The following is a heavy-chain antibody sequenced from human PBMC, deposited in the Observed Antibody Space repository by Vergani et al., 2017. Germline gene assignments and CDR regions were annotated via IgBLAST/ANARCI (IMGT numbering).Heavy chain of an antibody. CDR1: GFTFSSYG. D-gene: IGHD1-26*01. CDR3: AKGGGNYYAFDV. V-gene: IGHV3-30*18. Sequence: QVQLVESGGGVVQPGRSLRLSCAASGFTFSSYGMHWVRQAPGKGLEWVAVISYDGSNKYYADSVKGRFTISRDNSKNTLYLQMNSLRAEDTAVYYCAKGGGNYYAFDVWGQGTMVTVSS. CDR2: ISYDGSNK. J-gene: IGHJ3*01.